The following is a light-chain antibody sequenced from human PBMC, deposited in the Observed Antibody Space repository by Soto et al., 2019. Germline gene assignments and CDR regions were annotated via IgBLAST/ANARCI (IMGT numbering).Light chain of an antibody. V-gene: IGLV1-44*01. CDR2: SNN. J-gene: IGLJ1*01. CDR3: QSYDSGLSDYL. CDR1: SSNIGSNT. Sequence: QSVLTQPPSASGTPGQRVTISCSGSSSNIGSNTVNWYQQLPGTAPKLLIYSNNQRPSGVPDRFSGSKSGTSASLAISGLQSEDEADYYCQSYDSGLSDYLFGSGTKLTVL.